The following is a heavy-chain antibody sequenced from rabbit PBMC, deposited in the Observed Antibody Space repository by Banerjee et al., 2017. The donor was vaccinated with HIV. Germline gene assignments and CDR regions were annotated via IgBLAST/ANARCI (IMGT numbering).Heavy chain of an antibody. CDR3: ARDLAGVIGWNFNL. CDR2: IYSSNGDK. V-gene: IGHV1S47*01. J-gene: IGHJ4*01. D-gene: IGHD4-1*01. Sequence: QEQLVESGGGLVQPRGSLTLSCKASGSDISSNAMCWVRQAPGKGLELIACIYSSNGDKWYASWVNGRFTISRSTSLNTVDLKMTSLTVADTATYFCARDLAGVIGWNFNLWGQGTLVTVS. CDR1: GSDISSNA.